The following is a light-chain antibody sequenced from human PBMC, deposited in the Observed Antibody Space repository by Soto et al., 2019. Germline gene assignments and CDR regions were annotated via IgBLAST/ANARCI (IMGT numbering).Light chain of an antibody. V-gene: IGKV1-27*01. Sequence: DIQMTQSPSSLSASVGDRVTITCRASQGISNYLAWYQQIPGKVPKLLISAASTLQSGVPSRFSGSGSGTDFTLTISSLQPDDVATYYCQEYTNVPAFGGGTKVEIK. CDR1: QGISNY. CDR2: AAS. J-gene: IGKJ4*01. CDR3: QEYTNVPA.